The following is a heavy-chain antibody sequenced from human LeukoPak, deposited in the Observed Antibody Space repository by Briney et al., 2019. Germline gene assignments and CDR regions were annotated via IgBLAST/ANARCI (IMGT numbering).Heavy chain of an antibody. Sequence: SVKVSCKASGGTFSSYAISWVRQGPGQGLELMGRIIPIFGIANYAQKFHGRGTITADKSTSTAYMELSSLRSEDTAVYYCSRHYYDSSGYLYYFDYWGQGTLVTVSS. CDR1: GGTFSSYA. J-gene: IGHJ4*02. CDR2: IIPIFGIA. V-gene: IGHV1-69*04. CDR3: SRHYYDSSGYLYYFDY. D-gene: IGHD3-22*01.